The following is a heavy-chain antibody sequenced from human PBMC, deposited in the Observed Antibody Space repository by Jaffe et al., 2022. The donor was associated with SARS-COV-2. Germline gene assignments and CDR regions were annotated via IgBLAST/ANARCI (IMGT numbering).Heavy chain of an antibody. CDR3: ARASGDFWSGYYPYYYYYYGMDV. J-gene: IGHJ6*02. CDR2: MNPNSGNT. D-gene: IGHD3-3*01. Sequence: QVQLVQSGAEVKKPGASVKVSCKASGYTFTSYDINWVRQATGQGLEWMGWMNPNSGNTGYAQKFQGRVTMTRNTSISTAYMELSSLRSEDTAVYYCARASGDFWSGYYPYYYYYYGMDVWGQGTTVTVSS. CDR1: GYTFTSYD. V-gene: IGHV1-8*01.